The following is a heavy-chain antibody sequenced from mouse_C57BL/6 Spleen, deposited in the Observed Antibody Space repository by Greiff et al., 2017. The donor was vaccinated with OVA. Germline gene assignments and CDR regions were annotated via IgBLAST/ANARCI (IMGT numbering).Heavy chain of an antibody. CDR2: ISSGGDYI. CDR3: TFITTVEWFAY. Sequence: EVQLMESGEGLVKPGGSLKLSCAASGFTFSSYAMSWVRQTPEKRLEWVAYISSGGDYIYYADTVKGRFTISRDNARNTLYLQMSSLKSEDTAMYYCTFITTVEWFAYWGQGTLVTVSA. V-gene: IGHV5-9-1*02. D-gene: IGHD1-1*01. CDR1: GFTFSSYA. J-gene: IGHJ3*01.